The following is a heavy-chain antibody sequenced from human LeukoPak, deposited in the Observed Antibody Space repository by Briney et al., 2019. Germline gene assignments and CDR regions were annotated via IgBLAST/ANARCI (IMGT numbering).Heavy chain of an antibody. D-gene: IGHD5-12*01. Sequence: SETLSLTCTVSGGSISSGSYYWSWFRQPAEKGLEWIGRIYTSGSTYYNPSPKSRVTISADTSKNQFSLNVSSVTAADTAVYYCARATSSYFYYMDVWGKGTTVTISS. J-gene: IGHJ6*03. V-gene: IGHV4-61*02. CDR3: ARATSSYFYYMDV. CDR2: IYTSGST. CDR1: GGSISSGSYY.